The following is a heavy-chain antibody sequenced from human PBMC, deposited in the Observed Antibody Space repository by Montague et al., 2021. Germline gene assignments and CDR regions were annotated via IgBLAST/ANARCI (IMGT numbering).Heavy chain of an antibody. J-gene: IGHJ4*02. CDR2: ISGRDIGT. CDR3: AKDPNNLIPPR. V-gene: IGHV3-23*01. Sequence: SLRLSCAASGFPFSSYSMSWVRQAPGKGLEWVSTISGRDIGTYYADSVKGRFTVSRDNSKNTLYLQMNSLRAEDTAVYYCAKDPNNLIPPRWGQGTLVTVSS. D-gene: IGHD1/OR15-1a*01. CDR1: GFPFSSYS.